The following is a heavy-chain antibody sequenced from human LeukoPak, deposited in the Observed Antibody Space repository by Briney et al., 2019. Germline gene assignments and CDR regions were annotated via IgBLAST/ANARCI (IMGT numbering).Heavy chain of an antibody. CDR3: ARVVVVTATHWYFDL. Sequence: GESLRISCEASGYIFPNYWIGCVRQVPGKGLDWMGLIHPGDSDTRYSPSFQGQVTISVDKSITTAYLQWSSLQASDTAIYFCARVVVVTATHWYFDLWGRGSLVTVFS. CDR2: IHPGDSDT. CDR1: GYIFPNYW. D-gene: IGHD2-21*02. V-gene: IGHV5-51*01. J-gene: IGHJ2*01.